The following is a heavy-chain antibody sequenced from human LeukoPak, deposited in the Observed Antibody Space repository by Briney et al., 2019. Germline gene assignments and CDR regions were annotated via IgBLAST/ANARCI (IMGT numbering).Heavy chain of an antibody. CDR1: GFTLSSHW. D-gene: IGHD6-19*01. J-gene: IGHJ4*02. CDR2: IKQDGSEQ. V-gene: IGHV3-7*05. CDR3: ARESAGGPDY. Sequence: GGSLRLSCAASGFTLSSHWMSWVRQAPGKGLEWVANIKQDGSEQYYVHSVRGRFTISRDNAKNSLYLQMNSLKAEDTAIYYCARESAGGPDYWGQGTLVTVSS.